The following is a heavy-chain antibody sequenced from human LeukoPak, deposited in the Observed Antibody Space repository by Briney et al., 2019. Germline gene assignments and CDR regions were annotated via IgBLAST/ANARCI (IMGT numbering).Heavy chain of an antibody. CDR3: ARDRCSGGSCRYFDY. CDR2: IYYSGST. Sequence: SETLSLTCTVSGGSISSSSYYWGWIRQPPGKGLEWIGYIYYSGSTNYNPSLKSRVTISVDTSKNQFSLKLSSVTAADTAVYYCARDRCSGGSCRYFDYWGQGTLVTVSS. V-gene: IGHV4-61*01. J-gene: IGHJ4*02. CDR1: GGSISSSSYY. D-gene: IGHD2-15*01.